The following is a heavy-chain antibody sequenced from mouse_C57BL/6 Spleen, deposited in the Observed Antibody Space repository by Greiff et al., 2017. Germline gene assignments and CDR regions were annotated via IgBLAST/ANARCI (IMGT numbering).Heavy chain of an antibody. J-gene: IGHJ4*01. CDR2: ISSGGSYN. CDR3: ARHPATTVVDAMDY. Sequence: EVQLVESGGDLVKPGGSLKLSCAASGFTFSSYGMSWVRQTPDKRLEWVATISSGGSYNYYPDSVKGRFTISRDNAKNTLYLQMSSLKSEDTAMYYCARHPATTVVDAMDYWGQGTSVTVSS. V-gene: IGHV5-6*01. CDR1: GFTFSSYG. D-gene: IGHD1-1*01.